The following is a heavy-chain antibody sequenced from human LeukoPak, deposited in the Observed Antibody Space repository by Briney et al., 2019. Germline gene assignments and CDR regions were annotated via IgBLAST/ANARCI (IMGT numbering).Heavy chain of an antibody. D-gene: IGHD2-15*01. V-gene: IGHV1-69*01. CDR1: GGTFSSYA. J-gene: IGHJ4*02. CDR3: ARECCSGGSCYSGGY. CDR2: IIPIFGTA. Sequence: ASVKVSCKASGGTFSSYAISWVRQAPGQGLEWMGGIIPIFGTANYAQKFQGRVTITADESTSTAYMELSSLRSEDTAVYYCARECCSGGSCYSGGYWGQGTLVTVSS.